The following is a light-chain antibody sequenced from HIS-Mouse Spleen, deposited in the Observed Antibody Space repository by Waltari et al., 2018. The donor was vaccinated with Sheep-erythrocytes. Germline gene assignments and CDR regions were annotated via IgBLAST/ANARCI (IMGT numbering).Light chain of an antibody. V-gene: IGLV2-23*01. CDR3: CSHAGSSTPWV. J-gene: IGLJ3*02. Sequence: QSALTQPASVSGSPGQSITISCTGTSSDVGSYNLVSGYQQHPGKAPKRMIYEGSKRPSGVSNRFSGSKSGNTASLTISGLQAEDEADYYCCSHAGSSTPWVFGGGTKLTVL. CDR2: EGS. CDR1: SSDVGSYNL.